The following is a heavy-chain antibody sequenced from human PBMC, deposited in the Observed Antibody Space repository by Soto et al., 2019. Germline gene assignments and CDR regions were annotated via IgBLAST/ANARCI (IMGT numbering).Heavy chain of an antibody. CDR2: IHSSGTT. Sequence: LSLTCTVSSGSINSFYWSWIRQPAGKGLEWIGRIHSSGTTNYNPSLKSRVTMSVDTSRNQFSLKLTSVTAADTAVYYCARDRIIGTSYSDYWGQGVLVTVSS. CDR3: ARDRIIGTSYSDY. J-gene: IGHJ4*02. CDR1: SGSINSFY. V-gene: IGHV4-4*07. D-gene: IGHD1-7*01.